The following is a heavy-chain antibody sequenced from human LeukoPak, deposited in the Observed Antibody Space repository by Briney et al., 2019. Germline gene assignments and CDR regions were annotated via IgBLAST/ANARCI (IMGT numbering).Heavy chain of an antibody. CDR1: GFTVSSTY. J-gene: IGHJ4*02. V-gene: IGHV3-53*01. CDR3: IYGYTLDF. D-gene: IGHD5-18*01. Sequence: SGGSLRLSCAASGFTVSSTYMNWVRQAPGEGLEWVSVIYSGGSTNYADSVKGRFTISRDNSKNTLYLQMNSLRAEDTAVYYCIYGYTLDFWGQGTLVTVSS. CDR2: IYSGGST.